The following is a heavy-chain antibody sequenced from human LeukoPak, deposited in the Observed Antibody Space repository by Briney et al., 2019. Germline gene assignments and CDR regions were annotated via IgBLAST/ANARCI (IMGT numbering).Heavy chain of an antibody. J-gene: IGHJ5*02. Sequence: ASVKVSCKASGYTFTGYYMHWVRQAPGQGLEWMGWINPNSGGTNYAQKFQGRVTMTRDTSISTAYMELSRLRSDDTAVYYCARASLYGDYGFDPWGQGTLVTVSS. D-gene: IGHD4-17*01. CDR1: GYTFTGYY. CDR2: INPNSGGT. CDR3: ARASLYGDYGFDP. V-gene: IGHV1-2*02.